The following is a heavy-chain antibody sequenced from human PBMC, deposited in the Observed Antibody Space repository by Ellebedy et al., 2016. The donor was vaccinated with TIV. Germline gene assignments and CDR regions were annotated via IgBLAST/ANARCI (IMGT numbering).Heavy chain of an antibody. CDR3: AKEGSGWQFDY. CDR1: GFTFSSYG. V-gene: IGHV3-30*18. CDR2: ISYDGSNK. J-gene: IGHJ4*02. D-gene: IGHD6-19*01. Sequence: GESLKISXAASGFTFSSYGMHWVRQAPGKGLEWVAVISYDGSNKYYADSVKGRFTISRDNSKNTLYLQMNSLRAEDTAVYYCAKEGSGWQFDYWGQGTLVTVSS.